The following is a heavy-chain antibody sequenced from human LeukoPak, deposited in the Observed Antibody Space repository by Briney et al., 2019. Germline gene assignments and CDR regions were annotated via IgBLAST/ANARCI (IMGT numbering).Heavy chain of an antibody. CDR3: ARAGSSEWPPVSFDY. J-gene: IGHJ4*02. V-gene: IGHV1-18*01. D-gene: IGHD3-10*01. Sequence: GASVKVSCKASGYTFSGYGVTWVRQAPGQGLEWMGWISAYNGHTNYTQKLQGRVTMTTDTSTRTAHMELRSLRSDDSAVYYCARAGSSEWPPVSFDYWGQGSLVTVSS. CDR2: ISAYNGHT. CDR1: GYTFSGYG.